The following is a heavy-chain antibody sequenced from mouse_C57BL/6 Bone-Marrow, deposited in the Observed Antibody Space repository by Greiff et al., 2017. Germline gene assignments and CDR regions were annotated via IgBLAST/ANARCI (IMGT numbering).Heavy chain of an antibody. CDR3: ARFELGPYYFDY. CDR1: GFTFSDYG. J-gene: IGHJ2*01. Sequence: EVKVVESGGGLVKPGGSLKFSCAASGFTFSDYGMHWVRQAPEKGLEWVAYISSGSSTIYYAHTVKGRFTIARDNAKNTLILQMTSLRSEDTAMYYCARFELGPYYFDYWGQGTTLTVSS. CDR2: ISSGSSTI. D-gene: IGHD4-1*01. V-gene: IGHV5-17*01.